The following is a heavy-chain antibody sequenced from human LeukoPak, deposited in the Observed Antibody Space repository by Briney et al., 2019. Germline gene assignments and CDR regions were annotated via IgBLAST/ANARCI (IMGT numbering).Heavy chain of an antibody. D-gene: IGHD3-10*01. Sequence: GGSLRLSCAASGFTFSSYTMSWVRQAPGKGLEWVSVIYSDGSTYYADSVKGRFTISRDNSKNALYLEMNSLRAEDTAVYYCARDWSDLGSGRGEPFDYWGQGTLVTVSS. V-gene: IGHV3-53*01. CDR3: ARDWSDLGSGRGEPFDY. CDR2: IYSDGST. CDR1: GFTFSSYT. J-gene: IGHJ4*02.